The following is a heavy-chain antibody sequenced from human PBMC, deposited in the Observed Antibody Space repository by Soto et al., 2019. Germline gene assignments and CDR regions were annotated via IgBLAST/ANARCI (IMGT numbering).Heavy chain of an antibody. CDR3: AREAICYDPSGFSLYYFDY. CDR1: GFTFNTDT. V-gene: IGHV3-30-3*01. D-gene: IGHD3-22*01. Sequence: GGSLRLSCAASGFTFNTDTMHWVRQAPGKGLEWVALISDDGSNKHYADSVKGRFSISRDNSKNTLYLQLNSMRPEDTAVYYCAREAICYDPSGFSLYYFDYWGQGALVTVAS. J-gene: IGHJ4*02. CDR2: ISDDGSNK.